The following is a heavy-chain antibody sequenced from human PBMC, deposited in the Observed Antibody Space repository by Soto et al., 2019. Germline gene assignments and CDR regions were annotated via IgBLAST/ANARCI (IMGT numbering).Heavy chain of an antibody. Sequence: EVQLLESGGGLVQPGGSLRLSCXASGXTFSTQXMXWXXQAPGKGLEWVSALISSGESPDYADSVKGRFTISRDNSKNTLYLQMNSLRADDTAVYYCAKDLHGSGWSFDQWGQGTVVTVSS. V-gene: IGHV3-23*01. J-gene: IGHJ4*02. CDR2: LISSGESP. CDR1: GXTFSTQX. CDR3: AKDLHGSGWSFDQ. D-gene: IGHD6-19*01.